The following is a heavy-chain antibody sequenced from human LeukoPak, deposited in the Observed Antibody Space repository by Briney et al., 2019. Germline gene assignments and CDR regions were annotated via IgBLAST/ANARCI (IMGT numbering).Heavy chain of an antibody. J-gene: IGHJ4*02. CDR2: IYSGGST. Sequence: GGSLRLSCAASGFTVSSNYMSWVRQAPGKGLEWVSVIYSGGSTYYADSVKGRFTISRDNSKNTLYLQMNSLRAEDTAVYYCARWGGRSLSYYFDYWGQGTLVTVSS. V-gene: IGHV3-66*01. CDR1: GFTVSSNY. D-gene: IGHD3-16*01. CDR3: ARWGGRSLSYYFDY.